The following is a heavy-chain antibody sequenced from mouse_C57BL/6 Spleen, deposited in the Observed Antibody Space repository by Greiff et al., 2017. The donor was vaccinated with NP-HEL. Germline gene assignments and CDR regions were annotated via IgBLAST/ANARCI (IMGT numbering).Heavy chain of an antibody. J-gene: IGHJ3*01. V-gene: IGHV1-82*01. CDR3: ARSDGYYEAWFAY. Sequence: QVQLKESGPELVKPGASVKISCKASGYAFSSSWMNWVKQRPGKGLEWIGRIYPGDGDTNYNGKFKGKATLTADKSSSTAYMQLSSLTSEDSAVYFCARSDGYYEAWFAYWGQGTLVTVSA. CDR1: GYAFSSSW. D-gene: IGHD2-3*01. CDR2: IYPGDGDT.